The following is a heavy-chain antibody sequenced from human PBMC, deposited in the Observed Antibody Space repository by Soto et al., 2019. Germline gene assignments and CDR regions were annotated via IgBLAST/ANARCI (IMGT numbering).Heavy chain of an antibody. CDR3: ARGRGYCSGGSCYLILGYYYYYMDV. Sequence: SETLSLTCTVSGGTIGTSYWSWIRQPQGKGLKWIGYIYYSGTTNYNPSLKSRVTISVDTSKYQFSLKLSSVTAADTAIYYCARGRGYCSGGSCYLILGYYYYYMDVWGKGTTVTVSS. CDR1: GGTIGTSY. CDR2: IYYSGTT. D-gene: IGHD2-15*01. V-gene: IGHV4-59*01. J-gene: IGHJ6*03.